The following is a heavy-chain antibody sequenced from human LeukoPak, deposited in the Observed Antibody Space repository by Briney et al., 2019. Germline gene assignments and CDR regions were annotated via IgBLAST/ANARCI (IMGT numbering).Heavy chain of an antibody. CDR3: ARTPRDYDFWSGYRNWFDP. V-gene: IGHV4-34*01. CDR2: INHSGST. CDR1: GGSFSGYY. J-gene: IGHJ5*02. D-gene: IGHD3-3*01. Sequence: SETLSLTCAVYGGSFSGYYWSWIRQPPEKGLEWIGEINHSGSTNCNPSLKSRVTISVDTSKNQFSLKLSSVTAADTAVYYCARTPRDYDFWSGYRNWFDPWGQGTLVTVSS.